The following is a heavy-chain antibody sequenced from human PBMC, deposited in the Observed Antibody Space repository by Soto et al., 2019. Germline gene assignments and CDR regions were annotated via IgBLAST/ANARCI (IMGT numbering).Heavy chain of an antibody. CDR1: GYTFTSYG. CDR2: INPGNGNT. CDR3: ARDPNDSSAYYHHYYYGMDV. J-gene: IGHJ6*02. V-gene: IGHV1-3*01. Sequence: DSVKVYCNTSGYTFTSYGIHWVRQAPGQRLEWTGWINPGNGNTKYSEKFQGRVTITRDTSASTAYLELSSLRSEDTAVYYCARDPNDSSAYYHHYYYGMDVWGQGTTVTVSS. D-gene: IGHD3-22*01.